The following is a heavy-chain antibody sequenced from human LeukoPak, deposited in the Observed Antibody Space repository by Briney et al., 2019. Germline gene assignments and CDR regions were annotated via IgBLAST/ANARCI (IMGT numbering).Heavy chain of an antibody. V-gene: IGHV1-2*02. J-gene: IGHJ4*02. CDR1: GYTFTGYY. D-gene: IGHD6-19*01. CDR2: INPNSGGT. CDR3: ARVSKRLIAVAATFDY. Sequence: GASVKVSCKASGYTFTGYYMHWVRQAPGQELEWMGWINPNSGGTNYAQKFQGRVTMTRDTSISTAYMELSRLRSDDTAVYYCARVSKRLIAVAATFDYWGQGTLVTVSS.